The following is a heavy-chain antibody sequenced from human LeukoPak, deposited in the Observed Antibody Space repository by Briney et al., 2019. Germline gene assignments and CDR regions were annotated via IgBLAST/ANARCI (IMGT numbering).Heavy chain of an antibody. D-gene: IGHD2-15*01. V-gene: IGHV3-23*01. CDR2: ISGSGGST. CDR1: GFTFSSYA. Sequence: PGGSLRLSCAASGFTFSSYAMSWVRQAPGKGLEWVSAISGSGGSTYYADSVKGRFTISRDNSKNTLYLQMNSLRAEDTAVYYCAKAARWIVVVVAARSVPWFDPWGQGTLVTVSS. J-gene: IGHJ5*02. CDR3: AKAARWIVVVVAARSVPWFDP.